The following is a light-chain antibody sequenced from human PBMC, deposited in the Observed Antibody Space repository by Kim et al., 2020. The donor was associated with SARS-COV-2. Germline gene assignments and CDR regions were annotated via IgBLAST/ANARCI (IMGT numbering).Light chain of an antibody. CDR2: GKN. Sequence: SSELTQDPAVSVALGQTVRITCQGDTLRNYYASWYQQKPGQAPVLVIYGKNNRPSGIPDRFSGSSSGNTASLTITGAQAEDEADYYCNSRDSSGNHLVVFGGGTKVTVL. V-gene: IGLV3-19*01. CDR1: TLRNYY. CDR3: NSRDSSGNHLVV. J-gene: IGLJ2*01.